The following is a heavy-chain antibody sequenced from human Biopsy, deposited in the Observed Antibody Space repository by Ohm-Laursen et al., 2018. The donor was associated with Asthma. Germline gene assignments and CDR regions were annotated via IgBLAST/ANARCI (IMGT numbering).Heavy chain of an antibody. J-gene: IGHJ4*02. V-gene: IGHV4-30-4*01. CDR1: GGSISSGAYY. CDR3: SRRGGVRRYFDY. CDR2: IYYIGNT. D-gene: IGHD3-16*01. Sequence: SQTLSLTCTVSGGSISSGAYYWSWVRQPPGKGLEWIGYIYYIGNTYYNPSLKSRVAISLDTSKNQFSLKLSSVTAADSAVYFWSRRGGVRRYFDYWGQGTLVTVSS.